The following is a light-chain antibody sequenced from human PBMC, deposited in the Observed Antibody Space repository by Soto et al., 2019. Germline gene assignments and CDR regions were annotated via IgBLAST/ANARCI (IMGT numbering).Light chain of an antibody. J-gene: IGLJ2*01. CDR1: SSDVGGYNY. V-gene: IGLV2-14*01. CDR2: EVS. Sequence: SALTQPASVSGSPGQSITISCTGTSSDVGGYNYVSWYQQHPGKAPKLMIYEVSNRPSGVSNRFSGSKSGNTASLIISGLQTEDEADYYCASYTSSNTLVIGGGTQLTVL. CDR3: ASYTSSNTLV.